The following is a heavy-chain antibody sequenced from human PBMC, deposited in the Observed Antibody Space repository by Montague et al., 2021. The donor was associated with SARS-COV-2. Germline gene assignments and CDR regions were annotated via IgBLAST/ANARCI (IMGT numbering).Heavy chain of an antibody. D-gene: IGHD2-2*01. Sequence: PALVKPTQTLTLTCTFTGFSLSTRGVGVGWIRQPQGKALEWIVLIYWHDDERYSRSLASRLTICNDNSKNQVGLTMTKMAPVDTATYYCAHTKGPAGDRWFCPWGQRAPVTVSS. CDR2: IYWHDDE. CDR1: GFSLSTRGVG. J-gene: IGHJ5*02. CDR3: AHTKGPAGDRWFCP. V-gene: IGHV2-5*01.